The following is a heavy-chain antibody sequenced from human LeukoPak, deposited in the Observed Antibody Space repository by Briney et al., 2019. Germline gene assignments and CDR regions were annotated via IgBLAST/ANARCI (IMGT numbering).Heavy chain of an antibody. D-gene: IGHD6-13*01. V-gene: IGHV4-59*01. J-gene: IGHJ5*02. CDR3: ARVGYSSSWEPGWFDP. CDR1: GGSISSYY. CDR2: IYYSGST. Sequence: SETLSLTCTVSGGSISSYYWSWIRQPPGKGLEWIGYIYYSGSTNYNPSLKSRVTISVDTSKNQFSLKLSSVTAADTAVYYCARVGYSSSWEPGWFDPWGQGTLVTVSS.